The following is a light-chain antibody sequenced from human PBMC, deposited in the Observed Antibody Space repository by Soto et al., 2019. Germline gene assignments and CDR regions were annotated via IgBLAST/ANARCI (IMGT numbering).Light chain of an antibody. V-gene: IGKV4-1*01. CDR1: QSLLFSSNNKTY. Sequence: DIVMTQSPDSLAVSLSARATISCKSSQSLLFSSNNKTYLAWYQHRPGQSPKMLIFWASARESGVPERFSGSGSETDFTLTISGLQPEDAAVYYCQQYYSDFFSFGQGTRLEIK. J-gene: IGKJ2*03. CDR3: QQYYSDFFS. CDR2: WAS.